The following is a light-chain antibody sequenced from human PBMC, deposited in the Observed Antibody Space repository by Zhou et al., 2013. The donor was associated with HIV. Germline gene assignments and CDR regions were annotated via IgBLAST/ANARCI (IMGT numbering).Light chain of an antibody. CDR3: QQYNSFPRT. V-gene: IGKV1-5*03. CDR2: KAS. CDR1: QSISMW. Sequence: DIQMTQSPSSLSASVGDRVTISCRASQSISMWLAWYQQKAGKAPKLLIYKASTLERGVPXRFRGSGSGTEFTLTIDSLQPDDFATYHCQQYNSFPRTFGQGTKVEIK. J-gene: IGKJ1*01.